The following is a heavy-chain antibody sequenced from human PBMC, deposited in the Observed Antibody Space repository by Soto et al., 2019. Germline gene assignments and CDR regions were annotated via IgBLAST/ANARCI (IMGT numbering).Heavy chain of an antibody. CDR2: IIPILGIP. J-gene: IGHJ5*02. D-gene: IGHD3-10*01. CDR3: AAWYGDHSS. V-gene: IGHV1-69*02. Sequence: QVQLVQSGAEVKKPGSSVKVSCKASGGTFSIYTISWVRQAPGQGLEWMGRIIPILGIPNYAQKFQGRVTIPAAKSTSAASMELSRLRSEDTAVYYCAAWYGDHSSWGQGTLVTVSS. CDR1: GGTFSIYT.